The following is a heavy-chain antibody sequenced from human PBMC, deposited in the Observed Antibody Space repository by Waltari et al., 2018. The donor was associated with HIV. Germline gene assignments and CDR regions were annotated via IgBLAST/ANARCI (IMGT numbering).Heavy chain of an antibody. J-gene: IGHJ4*02. CDR2: IKQDGSEE. V-gene: IGHV3-7*01. Sequence: EVQLVESGGGLVQPGGSLRLSCAASGFTFSSYWMSWVRQAPGEGLEGVDNIKQDGSEEYYVDAGKGRFTISRDNDKNSLYLQMNSLRAEDTAVYYCARDLGYSYGYVSDYWGQGTLVTVSS. CDR3: ARDLGYSYGYVSDY. D-gene: IGHD5-18*01. CDR1: GFTFSSYW.